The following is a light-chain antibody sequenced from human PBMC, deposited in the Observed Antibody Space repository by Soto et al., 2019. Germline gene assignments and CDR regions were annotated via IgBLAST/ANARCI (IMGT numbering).Light chain of an antibody. V-gene: IGKV3-11*01. CDR3: QQRSNAWT. J-gene: IGKJ1*01. CDR2: DAS. Sequence: ETVWTQSPATLSLSPGERATLSCRASQSVSSYLAWYQQRPGQAPRLLIYDASNRATGIPARFSGSGSGTDFTLTISSLEPEDSAVYYCQQRSNAWTFGQGTKVDIK. CDR1: QSVSSY.